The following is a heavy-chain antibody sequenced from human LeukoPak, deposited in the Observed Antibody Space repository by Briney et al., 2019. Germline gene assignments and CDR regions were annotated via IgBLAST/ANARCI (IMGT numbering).Heavy chain of an antibody. D-gene: IGHD6-19*01. CDR2: ISSSSSYI. J-gene: IGHJ4*02. CDR1: GFTFSSYW. V-gene: IGHV3-21*01. CDR3: ARVRYSSGGPNFDY. Sequence: GGSLRLSCAASGFTFSSYWMHWVRQAPGKGLEWVSSISSSSSYIYYADSVKGRFTISRDNAKNSLYLQMNSLRAEDTAVYYCARVRYSSGGPNFDYWGQGTLVTASS.